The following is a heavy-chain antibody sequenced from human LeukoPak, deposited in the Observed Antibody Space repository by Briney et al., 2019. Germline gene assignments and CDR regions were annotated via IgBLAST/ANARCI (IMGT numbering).Heavy chain of an antibody. V-gene: IGHV3-21*01. J-gene: IGHJ3*01. CDR3: ASETTRGYSYGSPTDGFDL. CDR1: GFTFSTYS. D-gene: IGHD5-18*01. Sequence: GGSLRLSCAASGFTFSTYSMNWVRQAPGKGLEWVSSISSSSSYIYYANSVKGRFAISRDNARKSLFLQMNSLRAEDTAVYYCASETTRGYSYGSPTDGFDLWGQGTMVTVSS. CDR2: ISSSSSYI.